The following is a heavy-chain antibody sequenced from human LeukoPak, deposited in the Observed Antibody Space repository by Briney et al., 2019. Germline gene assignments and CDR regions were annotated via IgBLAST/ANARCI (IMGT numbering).Heavy chain of an antibody. CDR1: GYTFTDYY. Sequence: GASVKVSCKASGYTFTDYYMHWVRQAPGQGLEWMGWINPNSGGTNYAQKFQGRVTMTRDTSISTAYMELSRLRSDDTAVYYCARDIGDYYDSSGYRTGSDYWGQGTLVTVSS. CDR2: INPNSGGT. V-gene: IGHV1-2*02. D-gene: IGHD3-22*01. CDR3: ARDIGDYYDSSGYRTGSDY. J-gene: IGHJ4*02.